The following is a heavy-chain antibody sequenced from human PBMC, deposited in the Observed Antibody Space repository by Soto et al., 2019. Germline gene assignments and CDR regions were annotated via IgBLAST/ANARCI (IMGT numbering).Heavy chain of an antibody. CDR1: GYSFTSYW. CDR3: ARSLYYYDSSGPRGDYFDY. V-gene: IGHV5-51*01. D-gene: IGHD3-22*01. CDR2: IYPGDSDT. J-gene: IGHJ4*02. Sequence: XESLKISCKGSGYSFTSYWIGWVRQMPGKGLEWMGIIYPGDSDTRYGPSFQGQVTISADKSISTAYLQWSSLKASDTAMYYCARSLYYYDSSGPRGDYFDYWGQGTLVTVSS.